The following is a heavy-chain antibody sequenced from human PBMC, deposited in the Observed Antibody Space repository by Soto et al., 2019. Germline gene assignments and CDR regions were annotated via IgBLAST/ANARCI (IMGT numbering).Heavy chain of an antibody. CDR2: IYHRGTT. D-gene: IGHD6-19*01. CDR3: ARHIGVAGTRGFDY. Sequence: QVQLQESGPGLVKPSGTLSLTCAVSGGSISDNNWWSWVRQPPGKGLEWIGEIYHRGTTNYKPPLKSRVTISMDKSKNQISMVLNSVTAADSAVYYCARHIGVAGTRGFDYWGQGTLVTVSS. J-gene: IGHJ4*02. V-gene: IGHV4-4*02. CDR1: GGSISDNNW.